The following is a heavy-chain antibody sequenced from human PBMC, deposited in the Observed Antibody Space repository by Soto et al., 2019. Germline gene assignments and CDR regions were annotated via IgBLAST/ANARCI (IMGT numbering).Heavy chain of an antibody. CDR3: ARFPRIALAAFDC. CDR1: GFTFSSYG. V-gene: IGHV3-NL1*01. CDR2: IYSGDNT. J-gene: IGHJ4*02. Sequence: PGGSLRLSCAASGFTFSSYGMHWVRQAPGKGLEWVSTIYSGDNTYYADSVKGRFIISRDKSKNTLYLQMNNLRAEDTAVYYCARFPRIALAAFDCWGRGTLVTVSS. D-gene: IGHD6-19*01.